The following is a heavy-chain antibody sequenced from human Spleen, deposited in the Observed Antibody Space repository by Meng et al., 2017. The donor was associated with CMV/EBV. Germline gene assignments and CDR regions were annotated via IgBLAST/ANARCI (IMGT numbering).Heavy chain of an antibody. Sequence: GESLKISCRTSGFTFGDYGMTWVRQAPGMGLEWVSLIYSGGDTFYADSAKGRFTISRENAKKSLHLQMNSLRAGDTAVYYCARGGSSSSAHYGMDVWGQGTTVTVSS. CDR2: IYSGGDT. CDR1: GFTFGDYG. J-gene: IGHJ6*02. V-gene: IGHV3-13*01. D-gene: IGHD6-6*01. CDR3: ARGGSSSSAHYGMDV.